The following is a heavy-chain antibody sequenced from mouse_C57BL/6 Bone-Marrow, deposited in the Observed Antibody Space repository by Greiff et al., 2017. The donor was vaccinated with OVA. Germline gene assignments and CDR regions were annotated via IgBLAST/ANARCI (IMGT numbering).Heavy chain of an antibody. Sequence: VQVVESGAELMKPGASVKLSCKATGYTFTGYWIEWVKQRPGHGLEWIGEILPGSGSTNYNEQFKGKATFTADTSSNTAYMQLSSLTTEDSAIDYCARGDNWEYFAYWGQGTTLTVSS. J-gene: IGHJ2*01. CDR2: ILPGSGST. CDR1: GYTFTGYW. V-gene: IGHV1-9*01. D-gene: IGHD4-1*01. CDR3: ARGDNWEYFAY.